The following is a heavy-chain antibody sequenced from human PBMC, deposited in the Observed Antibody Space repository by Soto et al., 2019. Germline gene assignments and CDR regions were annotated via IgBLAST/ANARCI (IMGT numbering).Heavy chain of an antibody. CDR1: GFTFSTYI. Sequence: EVQLVESGGGLVKPGGSLRLSCAASGFTFSTYIMNWVRQAPGKGLEWVSSISTSGNYIHYIDSVKGRFTISRDNAKNSLSLHMNSLRTEDTAVYYCARGRGTPPPRDMDVWGQGTAVTVSS. J-gene: IGHJ6*02. V-gene: IGHV3-21*01. D-gene: IGHD1-7*01. CDR2: ISTSGNYI. CDR3: ARGRGTPPPRDMDV.